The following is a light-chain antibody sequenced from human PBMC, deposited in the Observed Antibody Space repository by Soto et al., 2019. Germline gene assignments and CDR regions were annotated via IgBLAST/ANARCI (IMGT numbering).Light chain of an antibody. CDR2: AAS. CDR1: QGISNY. V-gene: IGKV1-27*01. J-gene: IGKJ1*01. Sequence: DIQLTQSPSSLSASVGDRVTITCRASQGISNYLAWYQQKPGKVPKLLIYAASTLQSGVPSRFSGSGSVTDFTLTISSLQPEDVATDYCQKYNSAPWTVGQGIKVESK. CDR3: QKYNSAPWT.